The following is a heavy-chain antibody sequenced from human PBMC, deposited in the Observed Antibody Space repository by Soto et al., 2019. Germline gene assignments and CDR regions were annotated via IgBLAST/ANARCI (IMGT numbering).Heavy chain of an antibody. J-gene: IGHJ4*02. V-gene: IGHV1-69*08. CDR2: IIPILGRA. CDR3: AREAAGHEGSFSYY. D-gene: IGHD6-13*01. CDR1: GGTFSSYT. Sequence: QVQLGQSGAEVKKPGPSVKVSCTASGGTFSSYTISWVRQAPGQGVAWMGRIIPILGRANYAQKFQARATITAEKSTTTDYKVLSSMSSEATAVYYCAREAAGHEGSFSYYWGQGTMVTVSS.